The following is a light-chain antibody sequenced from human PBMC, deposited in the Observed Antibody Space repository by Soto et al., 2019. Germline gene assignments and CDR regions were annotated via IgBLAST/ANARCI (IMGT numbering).Light chain of an antibody. CDR3: QHYNNWPIT. J-gene: IGKJ5*01. CDR2: GTS. CDR1: QSVASN. Sequence: EIVLTQSPGTLSLSPGERATLSCRASQSVASNLALYQQKPGQAPRLLIYGTSTRATGVPDRFSGSGSGTDFTLTIISLQAADFAVYHCQHYNNWPITFGQGTRLEIK. V-gene: IGKV3-15*01.